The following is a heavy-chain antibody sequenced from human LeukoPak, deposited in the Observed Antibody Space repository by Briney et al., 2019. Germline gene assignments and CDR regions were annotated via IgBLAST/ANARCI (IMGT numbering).Heavy chain of an antibody. J-gene: IGHJ4*02. Sequence: SETLSLTCTVSGGSISSYYWSWIRQPPGKGLEWIGEINHSGSTNYNPSLKSRVTISVDTSKNQFSLKLSSVTAADTAVYYCARGAYGDYVSVFDYWGQGTLVTVSS. CDR3: ARGAYGDYVSVFDY. CDR1: GGSISSYY. V-gene: IGHV4-59*01. CDR2: INHSGST. D-gene: IGHD4-17*01.